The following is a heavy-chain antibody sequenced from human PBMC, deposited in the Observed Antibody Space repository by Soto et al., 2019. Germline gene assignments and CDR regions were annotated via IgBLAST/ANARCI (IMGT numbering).Heavy chain of an antibody. CDR2: ISSSSSYI. V-gene: IGHV3-21*01. CDR1: GVTFSSYS. CDR3: AIYRGYSYGSSVYGMDV. J-gene: IGHJ6*02. D-gene: IGHD5-18*01. Sequence: GGSLRLSCTASGVTFSSYSMNWVRQAPGRGLEWVSSISSSSSYIYYADSVKGRFTISRDNAKNSLYLQMNSLRVEDTAVYYCAIYRGYSYGSSVYGMDVWGQGTTVTVSS.